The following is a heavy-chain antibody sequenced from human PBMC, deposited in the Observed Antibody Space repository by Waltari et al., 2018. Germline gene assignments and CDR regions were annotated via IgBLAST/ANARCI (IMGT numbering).Heavy chain of an antibody. CDR2: IYHSGST. D-gene: IGHD6-13*01. V-gene: IGHV4-38-2*02. Sequence: QVQLQESGPGLVKPSETLSLTCTVSSYSISSGYYWGWIRQPPGKGLEWIGSIYHSGSTYYNPSLKSRVTISVDTSKNQFSLKLSSVTAADTAVYYCARDRLQLVFDYWGQGTLVTVSS. J-gene: IGHJ4*02. CDR1: SYSISSGYY. CDR3: ARDRLQLVFDY.